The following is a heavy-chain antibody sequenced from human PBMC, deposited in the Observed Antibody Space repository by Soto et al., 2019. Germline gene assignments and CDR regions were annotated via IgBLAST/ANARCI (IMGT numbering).Heavy chain of an antibody. J-gene: IGHJ3*02. D-gene: IGHD6-13*01. CDR2: IGTAGDT. CDR1: GFTFSSYD. V-gene: IGHV3-13*01. Sequence: EVQLVESGGGLVQPGGSLRLSCAASGFTFSSYDMHWVRQATGKGLEWVSAIGTAGDTYYPGSVKGRFTISRENAKNSLYLQMNSLRAGDTAVYYCARGSLQPGIAQTPTRGGAFDIWGQGTMVTVSS. CDR3: ARGSLQPGIAQTPTRGGAFDI.